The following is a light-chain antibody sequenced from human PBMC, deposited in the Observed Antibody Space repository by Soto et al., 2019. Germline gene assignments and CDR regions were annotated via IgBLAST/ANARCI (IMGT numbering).Light chain of an antibody. V-gene: IGKV3-11*01. CDR2: DAS. CDR1: QSIRSY. Sequence: EIVLTQSPATLSLSPGERATLSCRASQSIRSYLAWYTQKPGQAPRLRIFDASNRATGIPARFSGSGSGTGFTLTIGRLEPEDFAVYFCEKRISGLTFGGGTKVEIK. J-gene: IGKJ4*01. CDR3: EKRISGLT.